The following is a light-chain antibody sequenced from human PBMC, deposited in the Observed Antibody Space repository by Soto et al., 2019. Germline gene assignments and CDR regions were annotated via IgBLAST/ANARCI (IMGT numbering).Light chain of an antibody. V-gene: IGKV1D-12*01. CDR3: QQVNSFPFA. J-gene: IGKJ5*01. CDR2: AAS. Sequence: DIQMTQSPSSVSASLGDTVTISCRASQSVGSSLAWYQQEPGKAPRPLIRAASSLPSGVPSRFSGSGSGTDFTLTVNSLQPEDFATYYCQQVNSFPFAFGQGTRLEIK. CDR1: QSVGSS.